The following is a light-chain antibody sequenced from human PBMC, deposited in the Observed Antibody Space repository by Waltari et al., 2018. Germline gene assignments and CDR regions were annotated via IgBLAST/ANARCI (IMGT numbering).Light chain of an antibody. CDR1: QSLLPSNGYNI. CDR2: FAS. J-gene: IGKJ4*01. V-gene: IGKV2-28*01. CDR3: MQSLQTPLT. Sequence: EIVMTQSPLSLPVTPGKPASIPCRSSQSLLPSNGYNILVWYLQRPGQSPQLLIYFASYRASGVPDRFSASGSGTDFTLKITRVEAEDVGVYYCMQSLQTPLTFGGGTKVEI.